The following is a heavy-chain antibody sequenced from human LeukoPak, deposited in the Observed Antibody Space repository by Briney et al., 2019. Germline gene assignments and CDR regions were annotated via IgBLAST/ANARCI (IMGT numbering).Heavy chain of an antibody. Sequence: PSETLSLTCTVSGGSISSYYWSWIRQPAGKGLEWIGRIYTSGSTNYNPSLKSRVTMSVDTSKNQFPLKLSSVTAADTAVYYCARSHYGSGTYYYFDYWGQGTLVTVSS. CDR2: IYTSGST. V-gene: IGHV4-4*07. D-gene: IGHD3-10*01. CDR3: ARSHYGSGTYYYFDY. CDR1: GGSISSYY. J-gene: IGHJ4*02.